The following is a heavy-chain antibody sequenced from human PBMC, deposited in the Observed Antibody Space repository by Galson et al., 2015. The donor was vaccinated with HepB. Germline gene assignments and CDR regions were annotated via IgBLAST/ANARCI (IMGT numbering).Heavy chain of an antibody. Sequence: SLRLSCAASGFTFDDYAMHWVRQAPGKGLEWVSGISWNSGSIGYADSVKGRFTISRDNAKNSLYLQMNSLRAEDTALYYCAKETCSSTSCYYGYYFDYWGQGTLVTVSS. CDR2: ISWNSGSI. J-gene: IGHJ4*02. CDR3: AKETCSSTSCYYGYYFDY. CDR1: GFTFDDYA. D-gene: IGHD2-2*01. V-gene: IGHV3-9*01.